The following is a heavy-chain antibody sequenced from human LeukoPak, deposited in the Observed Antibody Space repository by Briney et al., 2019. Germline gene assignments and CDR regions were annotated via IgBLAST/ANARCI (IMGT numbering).Heavy chain of an antibody. CDR3: ARGAYDYIWGSYRQYYYFDY. D-gene: IGHD3-16*02. V-gene: IGHV4-34*01. J-gene: IGHJ4*02. Sequence: PSETLSLTCAVYGGSFSVYYWSWIRQPPGKGLEWIGEINHSGSTNYNPSLKSRVTISVDTSKNQFSLKLSSVTAADTAVYYCARGAYDYIWGSYRQYYYFDYWGQGTLVTVAS. CDR1: GGSFSVYY. CDR2: INHSGST.